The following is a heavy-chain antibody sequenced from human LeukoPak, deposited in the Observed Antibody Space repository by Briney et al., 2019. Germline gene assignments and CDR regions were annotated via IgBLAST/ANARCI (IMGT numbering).Heavy chain of an antibody. CDR1: GGSISSGSYY. CDR3: ARAATSHYFDY. CDR2: IYYSGNT. Sequence: SETLSLTYTVSGGSISSGSYYWSWIRQPAGKGLEWIGYIYYSGNTYFNPSLKSRVTISGDRSKNQFSLKLSSMTAADTAIYYCARAATSHYFDYWGPGTLVTVSS. V-gene: IGHV4-61*10. J-gene: IGHJ4*02.